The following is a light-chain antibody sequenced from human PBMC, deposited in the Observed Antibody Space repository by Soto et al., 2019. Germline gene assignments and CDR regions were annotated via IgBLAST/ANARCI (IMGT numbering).Light chain of an antibody. CDR2: EVV. V-gene: IGLV2-8*01. J-gene: IGLJ1*01. CDR3: KSYAGSNTYV. Sequence: QSALTQPPSASGSPGQSVTISCTGTKNDIGVYDFVSWYQHHPGKAPRLIIYEVVQRPSGVPDRFSCSKSGNMASLTVSGLQAADEADYSCKSYAGSNTYVFGSGTKVTVL. CDR1: KNDIGVYDF.